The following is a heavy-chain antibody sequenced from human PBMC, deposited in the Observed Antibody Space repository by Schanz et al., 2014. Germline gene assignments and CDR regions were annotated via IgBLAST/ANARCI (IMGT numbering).Heavy chain of an antibody. Sequence: QVQLVQSGGEVKKPGASVRVSCKASGYTFTSNALNWVRQAPGQGLEWMGWINPNSGETNYEQKFKGRVTLTSDTSISTAFMELSGLTSDDTATYFCARARYTGYDCSGYWGQGTLLIVSS. J-gene: IGHJ4*02. CDR1: GYTFTSNA. V-gene: IGHV1-2*02. CDR3: ARARYTGYDCSGY. CDR2: INPNSGET. D-gene: IGHD5-12*01.